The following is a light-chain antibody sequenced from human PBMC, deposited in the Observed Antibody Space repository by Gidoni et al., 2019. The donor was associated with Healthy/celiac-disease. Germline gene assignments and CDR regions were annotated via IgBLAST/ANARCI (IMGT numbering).Light chain of an antibody. J-gene: IGKJ4*01. Sequence: DIVMPQSPASLAVSLGERATINCKSSQSVLYSSNNKHYLAWYQQKPGQPPKLLIYWASTRESGVPDRFSGSGSGTDFTLTISSLQAEDVAVYYCQQYYSTPLTFGGGTKVEIK. CDR3: QQYYSTPLT. CDR2: WAS. CDR1: QSVLYSSNNKHY. V-gene: IGKV4-1*01.